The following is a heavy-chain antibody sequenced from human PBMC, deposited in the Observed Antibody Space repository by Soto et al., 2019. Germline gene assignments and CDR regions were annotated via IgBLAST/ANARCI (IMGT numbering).Heavy chain of an antibody. CDR3: TTDPMSRQAFGVARLYVHFAPSATSPGNWFDP. CDR1: GFTFSNAW. V-gene: IGHV3-15*01. Sequence: GGSLRLSCAASGFTFSNAWMSWVRQAPGKGLEWVGRIKSKTDGGTTDYAAPVKGRFTISRDDSKNTLYLQMNSLKTGDTAVYYCTTDPMSRQAFGVARLYVHFAPSATSPGNWFDPWGQGTLVTVSS. CDR2: IKSKTDGGTT. J-gene: IGHJ5*02. D-gene: IGHD3-3*01.